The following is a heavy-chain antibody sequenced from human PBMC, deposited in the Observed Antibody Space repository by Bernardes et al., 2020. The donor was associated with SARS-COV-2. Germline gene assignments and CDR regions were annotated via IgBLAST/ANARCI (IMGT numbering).Heavy chain of an antibody. V-gene: IGHV4-39*07. D-gene: IGHD2-2*02. CDR3: ARVVPAAIVYYYYYMDV. CDR1: GCSISSSSYY. Sequence: SETLSLTCTVSGCSISSSSYYWGWIRQPPGKGLEWIGSIYYSGSTYYNPSLKSRVTISVDTSKNQFSLKLSSVTAADTAVYYCARVVPAAIVYYYYYMDVWGKGTTLTVSS. J-gene: IGHJ6*03. CDR2: IYYSGST.